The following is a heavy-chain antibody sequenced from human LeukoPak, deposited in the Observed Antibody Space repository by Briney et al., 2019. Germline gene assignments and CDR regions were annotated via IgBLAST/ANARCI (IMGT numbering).Heavy chain of an antibody. Sequence: ASVKVSCKASGYTFTGYYMHWVRQTPGQGLEWMGWISAYNGNTNYAQKLQGRVTMTTDTSTSTAYMELRSLRSDDTAVYYCARFRHGAVADHYFDYWGQGTLVTVSS. J-gene: IGHJ4*02. CDR1: GYTFTGYY. CDR3: ARFRHGAVADHYFDY. D-gene: IGHD6-19*01. V-gene: IGHV1-18*04. CDR2: ISAYNGNT.